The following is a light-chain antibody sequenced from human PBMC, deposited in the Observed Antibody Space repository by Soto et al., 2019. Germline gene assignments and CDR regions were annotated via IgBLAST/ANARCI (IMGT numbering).Light chain of an antibody. J-gene: IGLJ2*01. CDR1: SSNIGRNT. Sequence: QSVLTQPPSASGTPGQRVIISCSGSSSNIGRNTVNWYQQLPGTAPKLVIYSNNQRPSGVPDRFSGSKSGTSASLAISGLQSEDETDYYCAAWDDSLNGVVFGGGTKLTVL. V-gene: IGLV1-44*01. CDR3: AAWDDSLNGVV. CDR2: SNN.